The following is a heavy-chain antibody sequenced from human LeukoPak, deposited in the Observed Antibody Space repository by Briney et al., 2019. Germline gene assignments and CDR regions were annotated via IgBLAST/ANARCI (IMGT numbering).Heavy chain of an antibody. V-gene: IGHV1-2*02. Sequence: GSVKVSCKASGYTFTGYYMHWVRQAPGQGLEWMGWINPNSGGTNYAQKFQGRVTMTRDTSISTAYMELSRLRSDDTAVYYCARDRREQWLANDAFDIWGQGTMVTVSS. D-gene: IGHD6-19*01. CDR3: ARDRREQWLANDAFDI. CDR1: GYTFTGYY. J-gene: IGHJ3*02. CDR2: INPNSGGT.